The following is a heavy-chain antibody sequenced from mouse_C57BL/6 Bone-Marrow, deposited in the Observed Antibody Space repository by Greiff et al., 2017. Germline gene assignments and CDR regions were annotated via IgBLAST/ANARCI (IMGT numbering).Heavy chain of an antibody. CDR1: GYSITSGYY. CDR3: VDGTPDWYFDV. D-gene: IGHD1-1*01. V-gene: IGHV3-6*01. J-gene: IGHJ1*03. CDR2: ISYDGSN. Sequence: ESGPGLVKPSQSLSLTCSVTGYSITSGYYWNWIRQFPGNKLEWMGYISYDGSNNYNPSLKNRISITRDTSKNQFFLKLNSVTTEDTATYYCVDGTPDWYFDVWGTGTTVTVSS.